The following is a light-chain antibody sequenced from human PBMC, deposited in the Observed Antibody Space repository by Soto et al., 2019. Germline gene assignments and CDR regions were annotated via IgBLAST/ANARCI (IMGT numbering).Light chain of an antibody. Sequence: IGLTQSPSNLFPFPGERATLSCRASQSVSNNYLAWYQQKPGQAPRLLIYGASNRATGIPDRFSGSGSGTDFTLTISRLEPEDFAVYYCQQYGSSPVTFGQGTKVDIK. CDR3: QQYGSSPVT. V-gene: IGKV3-20*01. CDR2: GAS. CDR1: QSVSNNY. J-gene: IGKJ1*01.